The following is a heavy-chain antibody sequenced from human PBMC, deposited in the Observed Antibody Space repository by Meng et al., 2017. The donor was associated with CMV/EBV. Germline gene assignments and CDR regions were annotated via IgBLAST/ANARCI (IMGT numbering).Heavy chain of an antibody. CDR1: VGSTISSSYY. CDR2: IYYSGST. CDR3: VTWLWFGELSGYYFDY. V-gene: IGHV4-39*07. J-gene: IGHJ4*02. D-gene: IGHD3-10*01. Sequence: PGALRPSGPPPLTCSVAVGSTISSSYYCGCSRQPAGKGLGWIGSIYYSGSTYYNPSLKSRVTISVDTSKNQFSLKLSSVTAADTAVYYCVTWLWFGELSGYYFDYWGQGTLVTVSS.